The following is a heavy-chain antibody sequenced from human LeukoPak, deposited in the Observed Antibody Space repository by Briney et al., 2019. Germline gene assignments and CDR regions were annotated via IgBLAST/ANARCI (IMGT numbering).Heavy chain of an antibody. D-gene: IGHD1-26*01. CDR2: IYIDGIT. CDR3: ARLFTRAWEYRYGMDV. V-gene: IGHV4-39*02. CDR1: GGSIRTDCSY. J-gene: IGHJ6*02. Sequence: SETLSLTCTVSGGSIRTDCSYWAWIRQPPGKGLEWIGSIYIDGITHYNSSLQSRVTLSSDTSKNHFSLRLTSVTAADTAVFYCARLFTRAWEYRYGMDVWGQGTAVTVYS.